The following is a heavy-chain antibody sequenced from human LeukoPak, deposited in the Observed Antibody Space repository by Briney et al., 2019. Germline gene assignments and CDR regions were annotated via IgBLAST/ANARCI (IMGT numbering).Heavy chain of an antibody. CDR2: IYYSGST. Sequence: SETLSRTCTVSGGSISSYYWSWLRQPPGKGLEGMGYIYYSGSTNYNPSLKSRVTISVDTSKNQFSLKLSSVTAADTAVYYCARGSYPMYYYYYYMDVWGKGTTVTVSS. V-gene: IGHV4-59*01. CDR1: GGSISSYY. J-gene: IGHJ6*03. CDR3: ARGSYPMYYYYYYMDV.